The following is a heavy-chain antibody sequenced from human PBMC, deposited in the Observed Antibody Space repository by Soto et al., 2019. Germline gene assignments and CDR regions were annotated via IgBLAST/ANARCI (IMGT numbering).Heavy chain of an antibody. CDR3: AKVAVAGLSSDYYGMDV. CDR2: ISTTGNYI. V-gene: IGHV3-21*01. Sequence: PGGSLRLSCAASGFTFRSYSMNWVRQAPGKGLEWVSSISTTGNYIYYPDSVKGRFTISRDNAKNSLYLEMNSLRADDTAVYYCAKVAVAGLSSDYYGMDVWGQGTTVTVSS. J-gene: IGHJ6*02. CDR1: GFTFRSYS. D-gene: IGHD6-19*01.